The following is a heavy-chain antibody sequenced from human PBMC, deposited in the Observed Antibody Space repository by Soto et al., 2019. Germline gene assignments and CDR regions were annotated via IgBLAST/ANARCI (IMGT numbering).Heavy chain of an antibody. D-gene: IGHD3-10*01. CDR1: GFTFGDYA. CDR3: TRAARLWPHHY. CDR2: IRSKAYGGTT. V-gene: IGHV3-49*03. J-gene: IGHJ4*02. Sequence: GSLRLSCLASGFTFGDYAMSWFRQAPGKGLEWAGFIRSKAYGGTTEYAASVKGRFTISRDDSKSIAYLQMNSLKNEDTAVYYCTRAARLWPHHYWGQGTLVTVSS.